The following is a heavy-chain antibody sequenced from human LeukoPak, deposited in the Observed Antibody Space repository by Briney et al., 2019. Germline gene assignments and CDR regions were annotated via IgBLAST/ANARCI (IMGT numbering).Heavy chain of an antibody. Sequence: ASVKVSCKASGYTFTSYGISWVRQAPGQGLEWMGWISAYNGNTHYAQNLQGRVTMTTDTSTSTAYMELKSLRSDDTAVYYCARGGHRRYYYTSGSAFDPWGQGTLVTVSS. CDR3: ARGGHRRYYYTSGSAFDP. V-gene: IGHV1-18*01. CDR2: ISAYNGNT. J-gene: IGHJ5*02. D-gene: IGHD3-10*01. CDR1: GYTFTSYG.